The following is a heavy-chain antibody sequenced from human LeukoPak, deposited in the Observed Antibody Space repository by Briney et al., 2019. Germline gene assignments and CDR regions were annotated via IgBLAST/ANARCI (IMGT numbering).Heavy chain of an antibody. Sequence: SGTLSLTCAVSGGSISSSNWWSWVRQPLGKGLEWIGEIYHSGSTNYNPSLKSRVTISVDKSKNQFSLKLSSVTAADTAVYYCARIGSGSYLGWFDPWGQGTLVTVSS. V-gene: IGHV4-4*02. CDR3: ARIGSGSYLGWFDP. CDR1: GGSISSSNW. CDR2: IYHSGST. D-gene: IGHD3-10*01. J-gene: IGHJ5*02.